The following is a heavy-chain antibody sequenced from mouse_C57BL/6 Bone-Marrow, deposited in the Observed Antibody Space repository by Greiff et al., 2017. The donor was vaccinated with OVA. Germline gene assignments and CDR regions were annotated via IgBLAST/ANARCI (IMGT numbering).Heavy chain of an antibody. CDR3: ARFDEGYYPFAY. J-gene: IGHJ3*01. D-gene: IGHD2-3*01. CDR2: IYPGSGNT. Sequence: VQLQESGAELVRPGASVKLSCKASGYTFTDYYINWVKQRPGQGLEWIARIYPGSGNTYYNEKFKGKATLTAEKSSSTAYMQLSSLTSEDSAVYFCARFDEGYYPFAYWGQGTLVTVSA. V-gene: IGHV1-76*01. CDR1: GYTFTDYY.